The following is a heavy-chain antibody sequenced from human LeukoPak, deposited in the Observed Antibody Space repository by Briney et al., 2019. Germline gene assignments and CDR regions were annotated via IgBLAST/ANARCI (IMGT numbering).Heavy chain of an antibody. V-gene: IGHV4-59*08. CDR3: ARLNYYDSSGYHRLDY. D-gene: IGHD3-22*01. CDR2: IYYSGST. CDR1: GGSISSYY. Sequence: PSETLSLTCTVSGGSISSYYGSWIRQPPGKGLEWIGYIYYSGSTNYNPSLKSRVTISVDTSKNQFSLKLSSVTAADTAVYYCARLNYYDSSGYHRLDYWGQGTLVTVSS. J-gene: IGHJ4*02.